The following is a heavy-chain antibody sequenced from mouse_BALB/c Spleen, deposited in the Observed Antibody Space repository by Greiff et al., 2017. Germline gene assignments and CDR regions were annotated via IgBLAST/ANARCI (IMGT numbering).Heavy chain of an antibody. D-gene: IGHD2-4*01. V-gene: IGHV1-31*01. CDR2: INPYNGAT. J-gene: IGHJ3*01. CDR1: GYSFTGYY. CDR3: ARNPMITTGAWFAY. Sequence: EVHLVESGPELVKPGASVKISCKASGYSFTGYYMHWVKQSHVKSLEWIGRINPYNGATSYNQNFKDKASLTVDKSSSTAYMELHSLTSEDSAVYYCARNPMITTGAWFAYWGQGTLVTVSA.